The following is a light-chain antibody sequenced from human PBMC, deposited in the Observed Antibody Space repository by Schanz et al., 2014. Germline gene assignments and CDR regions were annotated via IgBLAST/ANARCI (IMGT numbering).Light chain of an antibody. J-gene: IGLJ3*02. CDR2: AST. CDR1: SSNMGTNFG. CDR3: AAWDDSLNSWV. Sequence: QSVLTQPPSVSGAPGQRVTISCTGSSSNMGTNFGVHWYQHLPGTAPKLLIYASTNRPSGVPDRFSGSKSGTSASLAITGLQSEDEADYYCAAWDDSLNSWVFGGGTKLTVL. V-gene: IGLV1-40*01.